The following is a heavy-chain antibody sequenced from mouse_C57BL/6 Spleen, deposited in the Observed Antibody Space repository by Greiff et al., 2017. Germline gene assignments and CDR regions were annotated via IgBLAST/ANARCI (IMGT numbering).Heavy chain of an antibody. J-gene: IGHJ4*01. D-gene: IGHD2-4*01. CDR3: ARLDYDQGYYAMDY. V-gene: IGHV5-16*01. CDR2: INYDGSST. Sequence: EVKLVESEGGLVQPGSSMKLSCTASGFTFSDYYMAWVRQVPEKGLEWVANINYDGSSTYYLDSLKSRFIISRDNAKNILYLQMSSLRSEDTATYYCARLDYDQGYYAMDYWGQGTSVTVSS. CDR1: GFTFSDYY.